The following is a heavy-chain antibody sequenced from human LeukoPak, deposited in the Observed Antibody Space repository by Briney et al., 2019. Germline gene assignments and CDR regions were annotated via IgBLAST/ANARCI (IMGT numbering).Heavy chain of an antibody. D-gene: IGHD3-22*01. CDR2: ISAYNGNT. J-gene: IGHJ3*02. Sequence: HGASVKVSCKASGYTFTSYGISWVRQAPGQGLEWMGWISAYNGNTNYAQKLQGRVTMTTDTSTSTAYMELRSLRSDDTAVYYCARVRVRYYDSSGQFVPCDAFDIWGQGTMVTVSS. CDR1: GYTFTSYG. V-gene: IGHV1-18*01. CDR3: ARVRVRYYDSSGQFVPCDAFDI.